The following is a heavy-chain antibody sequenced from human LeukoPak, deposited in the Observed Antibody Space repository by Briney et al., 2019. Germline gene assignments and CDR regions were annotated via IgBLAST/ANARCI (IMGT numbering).Heavy chain of an antibody. V-gene: IGHV1-46*01. CDR2: INPSGGST. CDR3: ARAGPRWMIGYYYYMDV. J-gene: IGHJ6*03. CDR1: GYTFTSYY. Sequence: AASVKVSCKASGYTFTSYYMHWVRQAPGQGLEWMGIINPSGGSTSYAQKFQGRVTITRNTSMSTAYMELSSLRSEDTAVYYCARAGPRWMIGYYYYMDVWGKGTTVTVSS. D-gene: IGHD3-22*01.